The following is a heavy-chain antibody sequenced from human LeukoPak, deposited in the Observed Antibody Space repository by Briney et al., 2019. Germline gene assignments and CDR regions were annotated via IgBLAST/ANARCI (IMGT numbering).Heavy chain of an antibody. D-gene: IGHD2-2*01. CDR2: IWYDGSNK. J-gene: IGHJ4*02. CDR1: GLTFSNYG. CDR3: ARDYCSTTTCLHN. V-gene: IGHV3-33*01. Sequence: GGSLRLSCAASGLTFSNYGMHWVRQAPGKGLEWVAVIWYDGSNKYYADSVKGRFTISRDDSKNTLYLQMNSLRAEDSAVYYCARDYCSTTTCLHNWGQGTLVTVSS.